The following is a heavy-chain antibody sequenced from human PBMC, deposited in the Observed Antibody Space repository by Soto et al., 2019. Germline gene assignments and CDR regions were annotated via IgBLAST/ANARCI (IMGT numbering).Heavy chain of an antibody. CDR2: ISGRGDST. CDR3: AKALDGTDDYFYAMGV. CDR1: GFIFGHYA. J-gene: IGHJ6*02. V-gene: IGHV3-23*01. D-gene: IGHD1-1*01. Sequence: GGSLRLSCAGSGFIFGHYAMTWVRQAPGKGLEWISAISGRGDSTYYADAVKGRFTISRDNSKNTLYLQMNSLRFDDTAVYYCAKALDGTDDYFYAMGVWGQGTTVTVSS.